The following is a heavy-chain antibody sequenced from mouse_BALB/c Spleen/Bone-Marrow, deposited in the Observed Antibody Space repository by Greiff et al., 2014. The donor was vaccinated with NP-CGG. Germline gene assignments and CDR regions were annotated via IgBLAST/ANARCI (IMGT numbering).Heavy chain of an antibody. Sequence: QVQLQQSGAELVKPGASVKLSCKASGYTFTSFYMYWVKQRPGQGLEWIGDINPSNGGTNFNEKFRKKATLTVDTSSSTAYMEFNSLTSEDAAVYYCTRRSLLSDYYALDYWGRRTSVTVSS. V-gene: IGHV1S81*02. J-gene: IGHJ4*01. CDR1: GYTFTSFY. D-gene: IGHD6-1*01. CDR3: TRRSLLSDYYALDY. CDR2: INPSNGGT.